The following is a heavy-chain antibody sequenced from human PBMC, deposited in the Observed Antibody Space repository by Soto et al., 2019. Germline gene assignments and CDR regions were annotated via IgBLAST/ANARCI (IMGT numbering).Heavy chain of an antibody. Sequence: GESLKISCKGSGYSFTSYWIGWVRQMPGKGLEWMGIIYPGDSDTRYSPSFQGQVTISADKSISTAYLQWSSLKASDTAMYYCATYGYYDRSGYRKNYYYYGMDVWGQGTTVTVAS. V-gene: IGHV5-51*01. CDR3: ATYGYYDRSGYRKNYYYYGMDV. CDR2: IYPGDSDT. D-gene: IGHD3-22*01. J-gene: IGHJ6*02. CDR1: GYSFTSYW.